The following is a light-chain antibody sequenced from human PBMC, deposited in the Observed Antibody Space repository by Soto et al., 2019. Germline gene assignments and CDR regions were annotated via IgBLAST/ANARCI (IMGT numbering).Light chain of an antibody. CDR1: SSNIGNNY. CDR3: GTWDSSLSAARV. V-gene: IGLV1-51*01. Sequence: QSVLTQPPSVSAAPGQKVTISCSGSSSNIGNNYVSWYQQLPGTAPKLLIYDNNKRPSGIPDRFSGSKSGTSATLGITGLQTGDEADYYGGTWDSSLSAARVFGGGTKVTVL. J-gene: IGLJ2*01. CDR2: DNN.